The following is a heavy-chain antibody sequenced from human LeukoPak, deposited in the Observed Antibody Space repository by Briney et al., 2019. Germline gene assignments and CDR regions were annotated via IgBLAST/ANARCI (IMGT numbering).Heavy chain of an antibody. CDR1: GGYISSYY. CDR3: ASLGPKLADWFDH. CDR2: IYYSGST. D-gene: IGHD6-6*01. V-gene: IGHV4-59*01. Sequence: SETLSLTCTVSGGYISSYYWSWIRQPPGKGLEWIGYIYYSGSTKYNPSLKSRVTISVDTSKNQFSLKLSSVTAADAAVYYCASLGPKLADWFDHWGQGTLVTVSS. J-gene: IGHJ5*02.